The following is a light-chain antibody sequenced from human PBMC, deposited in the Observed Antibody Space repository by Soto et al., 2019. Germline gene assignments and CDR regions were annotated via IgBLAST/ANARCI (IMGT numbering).Light chain of an antibody. J-gene: IGLJ1*01. CDR2: EVS. Sequence: QSVLTQPPSASGSPGQSVTISCTGTSSDVGGYNYVSWYQQHPGKAPKLMIYEVSKRPSGVPDRFSGSKSGSTASLTVSGLQAEDEADYYCSSYTSSGTYVFGTGTKVTVL. V-gene: IGLV2-8*01. CDR1: SSDVGGYNY. CDR3: SSYTSSGTYV.